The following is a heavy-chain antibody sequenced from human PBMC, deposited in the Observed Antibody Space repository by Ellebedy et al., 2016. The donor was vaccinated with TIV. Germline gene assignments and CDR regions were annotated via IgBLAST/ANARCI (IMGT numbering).Heavy chain of an antibody. V-gene: IGHV4-34*01. CDR2: IYHSGST. D-gene: IGHD3-10*01. Sequence: SETLSLXXTVSGGSISSYYWSWIRQHPGKGLEWIGEIYHSGSTNYNPSLKSRVTISVDTSKNQFSLKLSSVTAADTAVYYCARGLEGFGELLSAYYYYGMDVWGQGTTVTVSS. CDR1: GGSISSYY. J-gene: IGHJ6*02. CDR3: ARGLEGFGELLSAYYYYGMDV.